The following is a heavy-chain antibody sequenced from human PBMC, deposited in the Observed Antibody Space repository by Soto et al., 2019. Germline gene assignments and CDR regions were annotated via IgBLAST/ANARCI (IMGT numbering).Heavy chain of an antibody. D-gene: IGHD2-2*01. J-gene: IGHJ4*02. CDR2: ISSSSTI. CDR1: GFTFSSYS. V-gene: IGHV3-48*02. CDR3: ARGGGYCSSTSCRRRTSHWRLGY. Sequence: GGSLRLSCAASGFTFSSYSMNWVRQAPGKGLEWVSYISSSSTIYYADSVKGRFTISRDNAKNSLYLQMNSLRDEDTAVYYCARGGGYCSSTSCRRRTSHWRLGYWGQGTLVTVSS.